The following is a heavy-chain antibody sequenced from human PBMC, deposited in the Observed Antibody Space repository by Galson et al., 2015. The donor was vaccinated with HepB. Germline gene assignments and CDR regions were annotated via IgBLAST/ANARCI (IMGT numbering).Heavy chain of an antibody. V-gene: IGHV5-10-1*01. J-gene: IGHJ6*02. CDR2: IDPSDSYT. D-gene: IGHD3-3*01. Sequence: QSGAEVKKPGESLRISCKGSGYSFTSYWISWVRQMPGKGLEWMGRIDPSDSYTNYSPSFQGHVTISADKSISTAYLQWSSLKASDTAMYYCARLYYDFWSDIGSGMDVWGQGTTVTVSS. CDR1: GYSFTSYW. CDR3: ARLYYDFWSDIGSGMDV.